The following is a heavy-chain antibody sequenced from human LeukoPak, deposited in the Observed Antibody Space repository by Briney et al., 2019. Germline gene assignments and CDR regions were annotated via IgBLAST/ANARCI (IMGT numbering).Heavy chain of an antibody. CDR3: ARGPTGSGLRSRVYYYYGMDV. V-gene: IGHV4-34*01. Sequence: YGGXXSXYYWSWIRQPPGKGLEWIGEINHSGSTNYNPSLKSRVTISVDTSKNQFSLKLSSVTAADTAVYYCARGPTGSGLRSRVYYYYGMDVWGQGTTVTVSS. D-gene: IGHD3-10*01. CDR2: INHSGST. CDR1: GGXXSXYY. J-gene: IGHJ6*02.